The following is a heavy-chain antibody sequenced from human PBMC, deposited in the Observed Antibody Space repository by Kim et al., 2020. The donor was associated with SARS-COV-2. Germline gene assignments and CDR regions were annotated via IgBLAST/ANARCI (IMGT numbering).Heavy chain of an antibody. V-gene: IGHV3-30*18. J-gene: IGHJ4*02. CDR1: GFTFSSYG. CDR2: ISYDGSNT. D-gene: IGHD5-18*01. Sequence: GGSLRLSCAASGFTFSSYGMHWVRQAPGKGLEWVAVISYDGSNTYYADSVKGRFTISRDNSKNTLYLQMNSLRAEDTAVYYCAKMAATAMVRGNDFDCWGQGALAAVPS. CDR3: AKMAATAMVRGNDFDC.